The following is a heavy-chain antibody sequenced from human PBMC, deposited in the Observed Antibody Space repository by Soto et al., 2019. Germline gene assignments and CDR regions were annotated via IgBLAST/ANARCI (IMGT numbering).Heavy chain of an antibody. J-gene: IGHJ3*02. V-gene: IGHV3-49*04. CDR2: IRSKAYGVTT. CDR1: GFTFGDYA. Sequence: GGSLRLSCTASGFTFGDYAMSWVRQAPGKGLEWVGFIRSKAYGVTTEYAASVKGRFTISRDDSKSIAYLQMNSLKTEDTAVYYCTRHLSYYYDSSGYDAFDIWGQGTMVTVSS. CDR3: TRHLSYYYDSSGYDAFDI. D-gene: IGHD3-22*01.